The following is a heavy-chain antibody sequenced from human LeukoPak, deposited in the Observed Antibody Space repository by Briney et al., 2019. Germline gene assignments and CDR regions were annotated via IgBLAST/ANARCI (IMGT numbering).Heavy chain of an antibody. Sequence: SETLSLTCTVSGGSIRSSHYYWGWIRQPPGKGLEWIGSITYSGSTYYNPSLKSRVTISVDTSKNQFSLKLSSVTAADTAVYYCARQTTVTTPFDYWGQGTLVTVSS. D-gene: IGHD4-11*01. J-gene: IGHJ4*02. CDR2: ITYSGST. CDR3: ARQTTVTTPFDY. V-gene: IGHV4-39*01. CDR1: GGSIRSSHYY.